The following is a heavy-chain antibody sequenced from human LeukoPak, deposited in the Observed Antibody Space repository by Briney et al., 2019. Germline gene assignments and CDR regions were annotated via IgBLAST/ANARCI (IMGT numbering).Heavy chain of an antibody. V-gene: IGHV4-39*01. CDR1: GGSISSDIYC. CDR2: IYSSGIT. J-gene: IGHJ5*02. D-gene: IGHD5/OR15-5a*01. Sequence: NPSETLSLTCTVSGGSISSDIYCWGWIRQPPGKGLEWIGSIYSSGITHYNPSLRSRVTISVDTSKNQFSLELSSVTAADTAVYYCARHRSVFAWFDPWGQGTLVTVSS. CDR3: ARHRSVFAWFDP.